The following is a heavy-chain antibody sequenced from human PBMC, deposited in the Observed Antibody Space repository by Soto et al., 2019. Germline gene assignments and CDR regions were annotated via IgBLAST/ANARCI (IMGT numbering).Heavy chain of an antibody. D-gene: IGHD5-12*01. CDR1: GFTFSSYS. CDR3: ARGGLEGIVATHTRDNWFDP. Sequence: GGSLRLSCAASGFTFSSYSMNWVRQAPGKGLEWVSYISSSSSTIYYADSVKGRFTISRDNAKNSLYLQMNSLRAEDTAEYYCARGGLEGIVATHTRDNWFDPWGQGTLVTVSS. V-gene: IGHV3-48*01. CDR2: ISSSSSTI. J-gene: IGHJ5*02.